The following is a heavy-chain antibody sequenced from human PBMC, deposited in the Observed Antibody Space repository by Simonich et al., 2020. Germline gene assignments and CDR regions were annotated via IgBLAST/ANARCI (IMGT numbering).Heavy chain of an antibody. V-gene: IGHV4-34*01. D-gene: IGHD3-9*01. CDR2: INHSGST. J-gene: IGHJ2*01. CDR3: ARGKNYDILTGCWYFDL. Sequence: QVQLQQWGAGLLKPSETLSLTCAVYGGSFSGIYCSWIRQPPGKGLEWIGEINHSGSTNHNPSLKSRVTISVDTSKNQFSLKLSSVTAADTAVYYCARGKNYDILTGCWYFDLWGRGTLVTVSS. CDR1: GGSFSGIY.